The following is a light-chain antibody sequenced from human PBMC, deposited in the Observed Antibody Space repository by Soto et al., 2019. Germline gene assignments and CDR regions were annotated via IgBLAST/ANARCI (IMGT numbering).Light chain of an antibody. Sequence: QSALTQPASVSGSPGQSITVSCTGTSSDVGGYNYVSWYQQHPGKAPKVMIYDVSKRPSGVSNRFSGSKSGNTASLTISGLQAEDEADYYYNSYSSSSTRPYVFAAGTKLTVL. CDR2: DVS. V-gene: IGLV2-14*01. CDR3: NSYSSSSTRPYV. CDR1: SSDVGGYNY. J-gene: IGLJ1*01.